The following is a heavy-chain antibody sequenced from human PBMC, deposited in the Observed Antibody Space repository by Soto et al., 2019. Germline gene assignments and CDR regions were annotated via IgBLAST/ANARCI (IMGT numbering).Heavy chain of an antibody. CDR1: GFTFSSYA. D-gene: IGHD1-26*01. CDR2: ISDSGGST. CDR3: ARELGRGNYFDY. V-gene: IGHV3-23*01. Sequence: GGSLRLSCAASGFTFSSYAMSWVRQAPGKGLEWVAAISDSGGSTYHADSVKGRFTISRDNSKNTLYLQMNSLRAEDTAVYYCARELGRGNYFDYWGQGTLVTVSS. J-gene: IGHJ4*02.